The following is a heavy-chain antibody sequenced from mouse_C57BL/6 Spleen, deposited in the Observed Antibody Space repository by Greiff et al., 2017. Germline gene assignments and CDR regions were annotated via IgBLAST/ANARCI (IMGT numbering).Heavy chain of an antibody. Sequence: VQLKQSGTVLARPGASVKMSCKTSGYTFTSYWMHWVKQRPGQGLEWIGAIYPGNSDTSYNQKFKGKAKLTAVTSASTAYMELSSLTNEDSAVYYCTRDYGYDPYYFDYWGQGTTLTVSS. J-gene: IGHJ2*01. CDR2: IYPGNSDT. CDR3: TRDYGYDPYYFDY. V-gene: IGHV1-5*01. D-gene: IGHD2-2*01. CDR1: GYTFTSYW.